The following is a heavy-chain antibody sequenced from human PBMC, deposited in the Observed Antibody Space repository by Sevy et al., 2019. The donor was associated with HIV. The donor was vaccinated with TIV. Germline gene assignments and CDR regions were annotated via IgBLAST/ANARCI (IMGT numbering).Heavy chain of an antibody. CDR3: AKEKRKGSSSWYFGWFDP. CDR1: GFTFSSYG. J-gene: IGHJ5*02. D-gene: IGHD6-13*01. CDR2: ISYDGSNK. V-gene: IGHV3-30*18. Sequence: GGSLRLSCAASGFTFSSYGMHWVRQAPGKGLEWVVVISYDGSNKYYADSVKGRFTISRDNSKNTLYLQMNSLRAEDTAVYYCAKEKRKGSSSWYFGWFDPWGQGTLVTVSS.